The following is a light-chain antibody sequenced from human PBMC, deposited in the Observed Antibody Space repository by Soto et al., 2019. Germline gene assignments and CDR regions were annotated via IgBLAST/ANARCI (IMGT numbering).Light chain of an antibody. Sequence: QSALTQPPAASGSPGQSVTISCAGTSGDVGGDNYVSWYQQHPSKAPTLLIYEVNKRPSGVPDRFSGSKSGNTASMTVSSLQAEDEADYYCSSYAGSSNVFGTGTKVTVL. CDR1: SGDVGGDNY. CDR2: EVN. J-gene: IGLJ1*01. CDR3: SSYAGSSNV. V-gene: IGLV2-8*01.